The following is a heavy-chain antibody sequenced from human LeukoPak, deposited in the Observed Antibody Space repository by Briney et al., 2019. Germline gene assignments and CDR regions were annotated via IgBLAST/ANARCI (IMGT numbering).Heavy chain of an antibody. CDR1: GYTFTSYG. J-gene: IGHJ5*02. CDR3: ARNTYYYDSSGYYKDLWYDR. Sequence: ASEKVSCKASGYTFTSYGISWVRQAPGQGREWMGWISAYNGNTNYAQKLQGRVTMTTDTSTNTPYIEQRSLRSDDAAVYYCARNTYYYDSSGYYKDLWYDRWGQGTLAT. D-gene: IGHD3-22*01. CDR2: ISAYNGNT. V-gene: IGHV1-18*01.